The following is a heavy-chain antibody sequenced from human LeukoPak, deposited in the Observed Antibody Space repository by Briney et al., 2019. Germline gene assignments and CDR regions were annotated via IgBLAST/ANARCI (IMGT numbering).Heavy chain of an antibody. D-gene: IGHD3-10*01. CDR1: GGSISSSSYY. CDR3: ASTGYSSSSRWFGELLPGY. J-gene: IGHJ4*02. CDR2: IYYSGST. Sequence: SETLSLTCTVSGGSISSSSYYWGWIRQPPGKGLEWIGSIYYSGSTYYNPSLKSRVTISVDTSKNQFSLKLSSVTAADTAVYYCASTGYSSSSRWFGELLPGYWGQGTLVTVSS. V-gene: IGHV4-39*07.